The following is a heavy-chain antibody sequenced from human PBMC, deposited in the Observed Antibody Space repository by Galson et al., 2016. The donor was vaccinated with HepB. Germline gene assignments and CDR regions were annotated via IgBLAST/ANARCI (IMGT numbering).Heavy chain of an antibody. J-gene: IGHJ4*02. V-gene: IGHV1-3*04. CDR1: GYTFTSYI. CDR3: ATIAGATTY. Sequence: SVKVSCKASGYTFTSYIMHWVRQAPGQRLEWMGWINTCNGNTKYSQKFQARVTITRDTSASTAYMELSSLRSEDTAVFYCATIAGATTYWGQGTLVTVSS. D-gene: IGHD1-26*01. CDR2: INTCNGNT.